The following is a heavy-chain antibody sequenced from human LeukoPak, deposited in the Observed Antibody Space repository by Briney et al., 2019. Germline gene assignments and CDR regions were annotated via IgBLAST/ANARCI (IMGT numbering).Heavy chain of an antibody. V-gene: IGHV4-38-2*02. CDR3: ATYSSGWPRDY. CDR1: GYSISSGYY. J-gene: IGHJ4*02. Sequence: PSETLSLTCTVSGYSISSGYYWGWIRQPPGKGLEWIGSIYDSGSTYYNPSLKSRVTITVDTSKNQFSLKLSSVTAADTAVYYCATYSSGWPRDYWGQGTLVTVSS. D-gene: IGHD6-19*01. CDR2: IYDSGST.